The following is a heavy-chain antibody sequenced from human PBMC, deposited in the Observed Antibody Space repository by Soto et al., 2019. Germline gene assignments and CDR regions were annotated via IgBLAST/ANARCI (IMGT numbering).Heavy chain of an antibody. Sequence: PGGSLRLSCAASGFTFSSYAMSWVRQAPGKGLEWVSAISGSGGSTYYADSVKGRFTISRDNSKNTLYLQMNSLRAEDTAVYYCAKDPDYYGSGSYYKLHWGQGTLVTVSS. CDR2: ISGSGGST. J-gene: IGHJ1*01. CDR3: AKDPDYYGSGSYYKLH. D-gene: IGHD3-10*01. CDR1: GFTFSSYA. V-gene: IGHV3-23*01.